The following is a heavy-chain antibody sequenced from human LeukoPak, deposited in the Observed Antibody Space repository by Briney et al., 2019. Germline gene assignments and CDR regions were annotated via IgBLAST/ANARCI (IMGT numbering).Heavy chain of an antibody. CDR2: IKQDGSEK. Sequence: PGGSLRLSCAASGFTFSNYAMTWVRQAPGKGLEWVANIKQDGSEKYYVDSAKGRFTISRDNAKNSLYLQMNSLRAEDTAVYYCARARVQQWLPWVYWGQGTLVTVSS. J-gene: IGHJ4*02. CDR3: ARARVQQWLPWVY. CDR1: GFTFSNYA. D-gene: IGHD6-19*01. V-gene: IGHV3-7*03.